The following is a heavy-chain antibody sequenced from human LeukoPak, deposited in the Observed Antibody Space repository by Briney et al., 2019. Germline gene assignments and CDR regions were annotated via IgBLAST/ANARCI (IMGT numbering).Heavy chain of an antibody. V-gene: IGHV1-69*05. CDR3: ARVAGYDFWSGYYSYYYYYMDV. D-gene: IGHD3-3*01. CDR2: IIPIFGTA. CDR1: GGTFSSYA. Sequence: ASVKVSCKASGGTFSSYAISWVRRAPGQGLEWMGGIIPIFGTANYAQKFQGRVTITTDESTSTAYMELSSLRSEDTAVYYCARVAGYDFWSGYYSYYYYYMDVWGKGTTVTVSS. J-gene: IGHJ6*03.